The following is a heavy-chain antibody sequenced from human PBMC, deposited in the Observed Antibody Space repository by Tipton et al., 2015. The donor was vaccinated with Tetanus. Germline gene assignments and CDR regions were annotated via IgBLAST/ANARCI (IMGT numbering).Heavy chain of an antibody. CDR1: GYTFTNYG. D-gene: IGHD3-10*01. Sequence: QVQLVQSGAEVKRPGASVKVSCKASGYTFTNYGINWVRQAPGQGPEWMGWISGYNGNTNYAPKFQGRVTMTTDTTTNTAYMELRSLRSDDTAVYYCARDYFGSGSNYYFDYWGQGSQVSVSS. V-gene: IGHV1-18*01. CDR2: ISGYNGNT. J-gene: IGHJ4*02. CDR3: ARDYFGSGSNYYFDY.